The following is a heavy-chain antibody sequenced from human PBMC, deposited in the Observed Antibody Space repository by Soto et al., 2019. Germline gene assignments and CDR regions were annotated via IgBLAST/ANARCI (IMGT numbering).Heavy chain of an antibody. CDR3: VRGGSSRSY. J-gene: IGHJ4*02. Sequence: PGGSPRLSCTASGFTFTNYIMTWVRQAPGKGLEWVSSLSSGSRYVYYVDSVKGRFTISRDDAKNSVYLQMNSLRAEDAAVYYCVRGGSSRSYWGQGSRVTVSS. CDR1: GFTFTNYI. D-gene: IGHD3-16*02. CDR2: LSSGSRYV. V-gene: IGHV3-21*01.